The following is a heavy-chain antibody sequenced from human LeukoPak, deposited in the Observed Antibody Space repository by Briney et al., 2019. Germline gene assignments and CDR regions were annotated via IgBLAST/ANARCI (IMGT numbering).Heavy chain of an antibody. CDR3: ARVIKGGYDFWSGPYYFDC. CDR1: GYSFISYH. CDR2: IHSSGDTT. J-gene: IGHJ4*02. D-gene: IGHD3-3*01. Sequence: ASVTVSCKASGYSFISYHIHWVRQAPGQGLEWMGIIHSSGDTTSYAQKFHGRVTMTRDTSTTTIYMELRSLRSEDSAVYYCARVIKGGYDFWSGPYYFDCWGQGTLVTVSS. V-gene: IGHV1-46*01.